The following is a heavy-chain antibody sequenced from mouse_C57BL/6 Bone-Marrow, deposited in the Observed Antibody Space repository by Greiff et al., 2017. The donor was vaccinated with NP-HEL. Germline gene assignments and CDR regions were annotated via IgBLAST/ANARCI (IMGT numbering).Heavy chain of an antibody. CDR3: ATHYGSSYRYFDV. CDR2: ISYSGST. D-gene: IGHD1-1*01. Sequence: VQLQQSGPGMVKPSQSLSLTCTVTGYSITSGYDWHWIRHFPGNKLEWMGYISYSGSTNYNPSLKSRISITHDTSKNHFFLKLNSVTTEDTATYYCATHYGSSYRYFDVWGTGTTVTVSS. CDR1: GYSITSGYD. J-gene: IGHJ1*03. V-gene: IGHV3-1*01.